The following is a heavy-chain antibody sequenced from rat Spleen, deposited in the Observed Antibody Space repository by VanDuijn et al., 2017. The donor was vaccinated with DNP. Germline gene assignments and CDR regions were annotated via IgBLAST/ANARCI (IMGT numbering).Heavy chain of an antibody. CDR2: ISYSGST. J-gene: IGHJ2*01. CDR1: GYSITSNY. D-gene: IGHD1-6*01. Sequence: EVQFQESGPGLVKPSQSLSLTCSVTGYSITSNYWGWIRKFPGNNMEWIGHISYSGSTGYNPSLKSRISITRDTSKNQFFLQLNSVTTDDTATYYCTRGDILRSFDYWGQGVMVTVSS. CDR3: TRGDILRSFDY. V-gene: IGHV3-1*01.